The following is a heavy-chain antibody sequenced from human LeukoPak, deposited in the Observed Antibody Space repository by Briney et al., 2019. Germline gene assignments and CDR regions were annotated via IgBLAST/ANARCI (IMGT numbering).Heavy chain of an antibody. Sequence: GSLRLSCAASGFTVSSNYMSWVRQAPGKGLEWIGYIYHSGSTYYNPSLKSRVTISVDRSKNQFSLKLSSVTAADTAVYYCARPSGPWGQGTLVTVSS. J-gene: IGHJ5*02. CDR2: IYHSGST. CDR1: GFTVSSNY. D-gene: IGHD1-1*01. CDR3: ARPSGP. V-gene: IGHV4-4*02.